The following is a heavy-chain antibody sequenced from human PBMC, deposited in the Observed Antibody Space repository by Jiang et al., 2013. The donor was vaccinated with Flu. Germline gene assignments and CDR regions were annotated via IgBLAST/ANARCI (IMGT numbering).Heavy chain of an antibody. CDR2: ISSSGSYI. D-gene: IGHD3-9*01. CDR1: GFTFSSYS. V-gene: IGHV3-21*01. Sequence: CAASGFTFSSYSMNWVRQAPGKGLEWVSSISSSGSYIYYADSVKGRFTISRDNAKNSLYLQMNSLRAEDTAVYYCARDTSYYDILTGHDYWGQGTLVTVSS. CDR3: ARDTSYYDILTGHDY. J-gene: IGHJ4*02.